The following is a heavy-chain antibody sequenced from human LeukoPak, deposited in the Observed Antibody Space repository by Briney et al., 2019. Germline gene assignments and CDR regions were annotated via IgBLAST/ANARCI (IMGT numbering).Heavy chain of an antibody. CDR2: ISYDGSNK. J-gene: IGHJ4*02. CDR3: AKLDEYSSSLDY. V-gene: IGHV3-30*18. CDR1: RFTFSSYG. Sequence: GGSLRRSCAASRFTFSSYGMHWVRQAPSKGLEWVAVISYDGSNKYYADSVKGRFTISRDNSKNTLYLQMNSLRAEDTAVYYCAKLDEYSSSLDYWGQGTLVTVSS. D-gene: IGHD6-13*01.